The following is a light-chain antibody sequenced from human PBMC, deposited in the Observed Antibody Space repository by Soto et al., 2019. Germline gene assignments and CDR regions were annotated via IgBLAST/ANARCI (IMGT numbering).Light chain of an antibody. CDR1: QSVSSSY. CDR2: GAS. V-gene: IGKV3-20*01. Sequence: EIVLTQSPGTLSLSPRERATLSCRASQSVSSSYLVWYQQKPGQAPRLLIYGASSRATGIPDRFSGSGSGTDFTLTISRLEPEDFAVYYCQQYGSSPYTFGQGTKLEIK. J-gene: IGKJ2*01. CDR3: QQYGSSPYT.